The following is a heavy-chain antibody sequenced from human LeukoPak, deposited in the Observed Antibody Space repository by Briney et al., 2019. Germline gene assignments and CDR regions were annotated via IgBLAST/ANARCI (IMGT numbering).Heavy chain of an antibody. CDR3: ARERRLSSSPPDYYYYYGMDV. V-gene: IGHV3-21*01. CDR2: ISSSSSYI. Sequence: PGRSLRLSCAASGFTFSSYGMHWVRQAPGKGLEWVSSISSSSSYIYYADSVKGRFTISRGNAKNSLYLQMNSLRAEDTAVYYCARERRLSSSPPDYYYYYGMDVWGQGTTVTVSS. CDR1: GFTFSSYG. D-gene: IGHD6-13*01. J-gene: IGHJ6*02.